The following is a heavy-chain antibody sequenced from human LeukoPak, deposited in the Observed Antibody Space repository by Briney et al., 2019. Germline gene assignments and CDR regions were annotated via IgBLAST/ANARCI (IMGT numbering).Heavy chain of an antibody. CDR2: ISGSGGAT. J-gene: IGHJ4*02. CDR1: GFTFSISA. D-gene: IGHD4-11*01. V-gene: IGHV3-23*01. CDR3: AREGGVTRSFDY. Sequence: NPGGSLRLSCAVSGFTFSISAMSWVRQAPGKGLEWVSEISGSGGATYYAESVKGRFTISRDNSKNTLYLQMNSLRAEDTAVYYCAREGGVTRSFDYWGQGTLVTVSS.